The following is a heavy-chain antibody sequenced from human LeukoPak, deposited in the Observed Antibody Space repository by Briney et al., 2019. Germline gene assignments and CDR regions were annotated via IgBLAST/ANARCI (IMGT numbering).Heavy chain of an antibody. CDR2: IYYSGST. D-gene: IGHD3-3*01. Sequence: LETLSPTCTVSGGSISSYYSRWIRQPPGKGLEWIGYIYYSGSTNYNPSLKSRVTISVDTSNNQFSLKLSSVTAADTAVYYCARDPTYYDFWSGYYDYWGQGTLVTVSS. V-gene: IGHV4-59*01. J-gene: IGHJ4*02. CDR3: ARDPTYYDFWSGYYDY. CDR1: GGSISSYY.